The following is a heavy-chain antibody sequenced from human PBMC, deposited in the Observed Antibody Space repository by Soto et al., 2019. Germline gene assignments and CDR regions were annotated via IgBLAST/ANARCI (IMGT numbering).Heavy chain of an antibody. CDR1: GFTFSSYW. CDR3: ARVNYGDYGVYHY. CDR2: INSDGSTT. Sequence: EVQLVESGGGLVQPGGSLRLSCAASGFTFSSYWMHWVRQAPGKGLVWVSRINSDGSTTSYADSVKGRFTISRDNAKNTLYLKMNSLIAEDTAVYYCARVNYGDYGVYHYWGQGSLVTVSS. D-gene: IGHD4-17*01. J-gene: IGHJ4*02. V-gene: IGHV3-74*01.